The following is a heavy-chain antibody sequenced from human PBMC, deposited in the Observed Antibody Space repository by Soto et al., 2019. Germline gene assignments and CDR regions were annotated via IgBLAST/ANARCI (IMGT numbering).Heavy chain of an antibody. CDR1: GYTFTGYY. CDR3: AREARQWGNLGVDFDY. D-gene: IGHD3-16*01. J-gene: IGHJ4*02. Sequence: ASVKVSCKASGYTFTGYYMHWVRQAPGQGLEWMGWINPNSGGTNYAQKFQGWVTMTRDTSISTAYMELSRLRSDDTAVYYCAREARQWGNLGVDFDYWGQGTLVTVSS. CDR2: INPNSGGT. V-gene: IGHV1-2*04.